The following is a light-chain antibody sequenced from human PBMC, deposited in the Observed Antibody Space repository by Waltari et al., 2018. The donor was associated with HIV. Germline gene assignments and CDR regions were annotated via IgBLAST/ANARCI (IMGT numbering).Light chain of an antibody. CDR2: SVS. Sequence: QMSQSPSSLSASVGDRVTITCRASQNILTYLNWYRQSPGKAPKLLIYSVSSLHSVVPSRFSGSGSGTDFSLIISTLRPEDSANYYCQQTYITPPTFGGGTKVEI. CDR3: QQTYITPPT. V-gene: IGKV1-39*01. CDR1: QNILTY. J-gene: IGKJ4*01.